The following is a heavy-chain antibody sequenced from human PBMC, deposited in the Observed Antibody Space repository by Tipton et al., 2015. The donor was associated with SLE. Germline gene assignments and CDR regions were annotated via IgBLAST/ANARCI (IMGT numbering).Heavy chain of an antibody. Sequence: TLSLTCTVSGASISSSGYYCGWVRQSPGRGLEWIATITYGGSTLCNPSLKSRVTMSVETSKNQFSLKVNSVTAADTAVYYCARHYCTASSCPDTFDIWGQGTMATVSS. J-gene: IGHJ3*02. V-gene: IGHV4-39*07. D-gene: IGHD2-8*01. CDR2: ITYGGST. CDR3: ARHYCTASSCPDTFDI. CDR1: GASISSSGYY.